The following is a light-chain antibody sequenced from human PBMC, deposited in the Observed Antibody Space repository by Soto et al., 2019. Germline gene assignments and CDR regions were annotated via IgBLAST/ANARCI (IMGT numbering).Light chain of an antibody. CDR2: DAS. Sequence: EIVLTQSPATLSLSPGERATLSCRASQSVSNYLAWYQHKPGQAPRLLIYDASNRAPRIPARFSGSGSGTDFTLTISSLEPEDFAVYYCQQRTDWPLFGPGTRVDIK. J-gene: IGKJ3*01. CDR3: QQRTDWPL. CDR1: QSVSNY. V-gene: IGKV3-11*01.